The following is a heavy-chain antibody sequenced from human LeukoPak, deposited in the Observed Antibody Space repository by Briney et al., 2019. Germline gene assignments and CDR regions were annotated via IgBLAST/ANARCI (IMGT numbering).Heavy chain of an antibody. Sequence: GGSLRLSCAASGFTFSSYWMSWVRQAPGKGLEWVANIKEDGSQKYYVDSVTGRFTISRDNAKNSLYLQMDSLRDEDTAVYYCAREINFPGKRAFDIWGQGTMLTVSS. CDR2: IKEDGSQK. V-gene: IGHV3-7*01. CDR1: GFTFSSYW. J-gene: IGHJ3*02. D-gene: IGHD5-24*01. CDR3: AREINFPGKRAFDI.